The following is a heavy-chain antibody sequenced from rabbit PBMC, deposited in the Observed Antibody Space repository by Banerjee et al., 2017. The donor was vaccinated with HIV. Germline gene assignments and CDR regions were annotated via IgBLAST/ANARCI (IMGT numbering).Heavy chain of an antibody. D-gene: IGHD4-1*01. CDR2: INTGSGGRT. CDR3: ARDLAGVVGWNLNL. V-gene: IGHV1S45*01. Sequence: QEQLEESGGDLVKPEGSLTLTCTASGFSFSGRYWIYWVRQAPGKGLEWIGCINTGSGGRTHYTNWAKGRFNISKTSSTTVTLQMTSLTAADTATYFCARDLAGVVGWNLNLWGPGTLVTVS. CDR1: GFSFSGRYW. J-gene: IGHJ4*01.